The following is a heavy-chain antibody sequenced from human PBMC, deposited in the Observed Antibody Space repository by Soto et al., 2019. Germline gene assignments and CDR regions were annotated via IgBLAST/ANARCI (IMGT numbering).Heavy chain of an antibody. CDR3: ALDSSSSHGGLYYYAMYV. CDR2: IYHSGST. Sequence: QVQLQESGPGLVKPSGTLSLTCAVSGGSISSSNWWSWVRQPPGKGLEWIGEIYHSGSTNYNPSLKSRVTISVDKSKHQFCRKLSSVTAADTAVYYCALDSSSSHGGLYYYAMYVWGQGTTVTVSS. J-gene: IGHJ6*02. V-gene: IGHV4-4*02. D-gene: IGHD6-6*01. CDR1: GGSISSSNW.